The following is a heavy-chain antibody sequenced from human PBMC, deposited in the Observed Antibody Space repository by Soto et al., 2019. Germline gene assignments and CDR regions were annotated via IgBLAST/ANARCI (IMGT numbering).Heavy chain of an antibody. CDR3: ARDPDSSSWSDAFDI. CDR2: IWYDGSNK. V-gene: IGHV3-33*01. CDR1: GFTFSSYG. Sequence: QVQLVESGGGVVQPGRSLRLSCAVSGFTFSSYGMHWVRQAPGKGLEWVAVIWYDGSNKYYADSVKGRFTISRDNSKNTLYLQMNSLRAEDTAVYYCARDPDSSSWSDAFDIWGQGTMVTVSS. J-gene: IGHJ3*02. D-gene: IGHD6-13*01.